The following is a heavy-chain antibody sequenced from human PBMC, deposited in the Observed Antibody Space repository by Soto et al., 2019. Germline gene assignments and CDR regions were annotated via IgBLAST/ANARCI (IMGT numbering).Heavy chain of an antibody. CDR1: GGSVSSGAYY. CDR3: ARARLRAVYAFDI. CDR2: IYYSGST. Sequence: SETLSLTCTVSGGSVSSGAYYWTWIRQRPGKGLEWIGYIYYSGSTYYSPSLKSRLSISLDTSKNQFSLRLSSVTAADTAMYYCARARLRAVYAFDIWGQGTMVT. J-gene: IGHJ3*02. V-gene: IGHV4-31*03. D-gene: IGHD5-12*01.